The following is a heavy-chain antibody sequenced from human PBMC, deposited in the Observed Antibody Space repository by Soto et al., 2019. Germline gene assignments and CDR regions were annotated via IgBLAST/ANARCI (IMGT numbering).Heavy chain of an antibody. J-gene: IGHJ4*02. D-gene: IGHD6-19*01. CDR2: INAGNGNT. Sequence: QVQLVQSGAEVKKPGASVKVSCKASGYTFTSYAMHWVRQAPGQRLEWMGWINAGNGNTKYSQKFQGRVTITRDTSASTAYMELSSLRSEDTAVYYCASTQTLYSSGWYVRLDYCGQGTLVTVSS. V-gene: IGHV1-3*01. CDR3: ASTQTLYSSGWYVRLDY. CDR1: GYTFTSYA.